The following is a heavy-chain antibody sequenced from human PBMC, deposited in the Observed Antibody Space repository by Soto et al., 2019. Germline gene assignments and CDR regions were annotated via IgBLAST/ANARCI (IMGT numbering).Heavy chain of an antibody. Sequence: SETLSLTCTVSGGSISSSIYYWGWIRQPPGKGLEWIATIYDIGSTYYNPSLKSRVTISVDTSKNQFSLDLSSVTAADTAVYYCARVGVFQNGYFFDYWGQGTLVTVSS. CDR2: IYDIGST. CDR1: GGSISSSIYY. V-gene: IGHV4-39*01. D-gene: IGHD3-16*01. CDR3: ARVGVFQNGYFFDY. J-gene: IGHJ4*02.